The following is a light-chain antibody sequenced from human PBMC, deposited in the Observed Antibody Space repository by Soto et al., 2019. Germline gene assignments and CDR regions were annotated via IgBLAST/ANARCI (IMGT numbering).Light chain of an antibody. J-gene: IGKJ1*01. Sequence: DIQMTQSPSTLSGSIDNSVTITCRASQTISSWLAWYQQKPGKAPKLLIYKASTLKSGVPSRFSGSGSGTEFTLTISSLQPDDFATYYCQHYNSYSEAFGQGTKVDIK. CDR2: KAS. V-gene: IGKV1-5*03. CDR1: QTISSW. CDR3: QHYNSYSEA.